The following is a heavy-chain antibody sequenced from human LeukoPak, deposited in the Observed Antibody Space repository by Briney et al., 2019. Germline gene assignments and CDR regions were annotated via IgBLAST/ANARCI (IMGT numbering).Heavy chain of an antibody. J-gene: IGHJ4*02. CDR3: ARGDSSSWYPDY. CDR2: INPNSGGT. V-gene: IGHV1-2*02. CDR1: GYTFAGYY. D-gene: IGHD6-13*01. Sequence: ASVKASCKASGYTFAGYYMHWVRQAPGQGLEWMGWINPNSGGTNYAQKFQGRVTMTRDTSISTAYMELSRLRSDDTAVYYCARGDSSSWYPDYWGQGTLVTVSS.